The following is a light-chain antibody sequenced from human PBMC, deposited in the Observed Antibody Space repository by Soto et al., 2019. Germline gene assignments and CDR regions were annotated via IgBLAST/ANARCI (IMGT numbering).Light chain of an antibody. V-gene: IGLV2-14*03. J-gene: IGLJ2*01. CDR3: CSYSGSSTIVV. Sequence: QSALTQHASVSGSPGQSITISCTGTSSDVGGYNYVSWYQQHPGKAPRLMIVDVDNRPSGVSTRFSGSKSGNTASLTISGLQAEDEADYYCCSYSGSSTIVVFGAGTKLTVL. CDR2: DVD. CDR1: SSDVGGYNY.